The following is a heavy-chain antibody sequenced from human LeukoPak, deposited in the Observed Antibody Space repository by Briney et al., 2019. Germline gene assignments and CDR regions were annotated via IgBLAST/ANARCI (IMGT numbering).Heavy chain of an antibody. CDR1: GYTFSTYG. CDR2: ISGNSGKT. CDR3: ARNAGSYFEFAP. V-gene: IGHV1-18*01. Sequence: ASVKVSCKTSGYTFSTYGLSWVRQAPGQGLEWMGWISGNSGKTHYAQKFQDRVTLTTDTSSTTAFMELRSLRSDDTAMYYCARNAGSYFEFAPWGQETPVTVSS. J-gene: IGHJ5*02. D-gene: IGHD1-26*01.